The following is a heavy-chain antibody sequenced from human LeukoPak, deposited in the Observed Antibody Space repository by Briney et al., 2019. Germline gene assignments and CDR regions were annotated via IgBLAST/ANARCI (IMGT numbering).Heavy chain of an antibody. V-gene: IGHV4-39*01. CDR2: IYYSGST. Sequence: PSETLSLTCTVSGGSISSSSYYWGWIRQPPGKGLEWIGSIYYSGSTYYNPSLKSRVTISVDTSKNQFSLKLSSVTAADTAVYYCAIQIVVVITTDAFDIWGQGTMVTVSS. D-gene: IGHD3-22*01. J-gene: IGHJ3*02. CDR3: AIQIVVVITTDAFDI. CDR1: GGSISSSSYY.